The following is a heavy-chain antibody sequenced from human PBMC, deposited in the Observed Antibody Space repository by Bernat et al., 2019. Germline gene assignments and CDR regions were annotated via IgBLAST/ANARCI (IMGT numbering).Heavy chain of an antibody. CDR3: ARHGRAWDTIFGVVNTYYYYYYMDV. V-gene: IGHV5-10-1*03. Sequence: EVQLVQSGAEVKKPGESLRISCKGSGYSFTSYWISWVRQMPGKGLEWMGRIDPSDSYTNYSPSFQGHVTISADKSISTAYLQWSNLKASDTAMYYCARHGRAWDTIFGVVNTYYYYYYMDVWGKGTTVTVSS. CDR1: GYSFTSYW. CDR2: IDPSDSYT. D-gene: IGHD3-3*01. J-gene: IGHJ6*03.